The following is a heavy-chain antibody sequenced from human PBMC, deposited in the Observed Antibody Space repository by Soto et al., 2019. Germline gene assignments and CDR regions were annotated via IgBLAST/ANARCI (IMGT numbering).Heavy chain of an antibody. Sequence: PSETLSLTCTVSGGSISSYYWSWIRQPPGKGLEWIGYVYYSGGTDYNPSLKSRLTISVDTSKNQFSLKLSSVTAADTAVYYCARQASLAGRLDGFDVWGQGTMVTVSS. V-gene: IGHV4-59*08. D-gene: IGHD1-1*01. J-gene: IGHJ3*01. CDR1: GGSISSYY. CDR2: VYYSGGT. CDR3: ARQASLAGRLDGFDV.